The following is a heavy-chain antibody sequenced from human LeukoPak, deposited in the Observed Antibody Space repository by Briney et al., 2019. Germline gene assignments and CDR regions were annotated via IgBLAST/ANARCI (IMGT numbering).Heavy chain of an antibody. CDR2: IAIDGGAK. V-gene: IGHV3-30*03. Sequence: VRSLRLSCVASGFSFSNHGMHSGPQAPGKGLEWVSVIAIDGGAKFYADSVKVRFTLSRDSPKNMFFLQMNLLTVEDTAIYYCAREATWGQWYFDHWGQGTPVTVSS. J-gene: IGHJ4*02. D-gene: IGHD6-19*01. CDR1: GFSFSNHG. CDR3: AREATWGQWYFDH.